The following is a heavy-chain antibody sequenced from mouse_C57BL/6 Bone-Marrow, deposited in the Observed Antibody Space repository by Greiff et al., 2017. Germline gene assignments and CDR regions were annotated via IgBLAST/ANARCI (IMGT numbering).Heavy chain of an antibody. CDR3: ARGGYGNNWYFDV. D-gene: IGHD2-1*01. V-gene: IGHV1-52*01. J-gene: IGHJ1*03. CDR1: GYTFTSYW. CDR2: IDPSDSEN. Sequence: KQSCKASGYTFTSYWMHWVKQRPIQGLEWIGNIDPSDSENHYNQKFKDKATLTVDKSSSTAYMQLSSLTSEEPAVYYCARGGYGNNWYFDVWGTGTTVTVSS.